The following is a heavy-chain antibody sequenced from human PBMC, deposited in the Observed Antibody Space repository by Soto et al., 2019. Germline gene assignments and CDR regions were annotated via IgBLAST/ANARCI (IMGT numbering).Heavy chain of an antibody. CDR2: ISHSETT. J-gene: IGHJ4*02. V-gene: IGHV4-30-4*01. CDR3: AGFGVGDRDDK. Sequence: SETLSLTCSVSGSYITSGDYHWTWIRQAPGKGLEWIGYISHSETTYYSPALKNRIIISSDFSMNQCSLRLNSVTAADTAVYFCAGFGVGDRDDKWGQGTLVTGSS. CDR1: GSYITSGDYH. D-gene: IGHD2-8*01.